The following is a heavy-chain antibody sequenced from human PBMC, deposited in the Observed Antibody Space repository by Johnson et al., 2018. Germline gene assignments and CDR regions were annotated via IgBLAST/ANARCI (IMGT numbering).Heavy chain of an antibody. V-gene: IGHV3-30*18. J-gene: IGHJ6*03. CDR3: AKVAARRIYYYYYMDV. CDR1: GFTFSSYG. D-gene: IGHD6-6*01. Sequence: QLVQSGGGVVQPGRSLRLSCAASGFTFSSYGMHWVRQAPGKGLEWVAVISYDGSNKYYADSVKGRFTISRDNSKNTLYLQMNSLRAEDTAVYYYAKVAARRIYYYYYMDVWGKGTTVTVSS. CDR2: ISYDGSNK.